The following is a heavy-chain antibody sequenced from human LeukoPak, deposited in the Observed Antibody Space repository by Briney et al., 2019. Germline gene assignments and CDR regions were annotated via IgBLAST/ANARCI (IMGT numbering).Heavy chain of an antibody. D-gene: IGHD2-2*01. Sequence: SETLSLTCNVSGGSITSHSWNWIRQSPGKGLEWIGYSYYSGTTNYSPPLKSRVTISLDTSKNQISLKLSSVTAADTAVYYCATSSVVPAAPPADDTFDIWGQGTMVTVSS. V-gene: IGHV4-59*11. CDR3: ATSSVVPAAPPADDTFDI. CDR2: SYYSGTT. J-gene: IGHJ3*02. CDR1: GGSITSHS.